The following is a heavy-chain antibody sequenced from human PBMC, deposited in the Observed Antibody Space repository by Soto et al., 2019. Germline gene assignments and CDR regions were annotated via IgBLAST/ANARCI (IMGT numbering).Heavy chain of an antibody. J-gene: IGHJ4*02. Sequence: QLQLQESGPGLVKPSETLSLTCTVSGGSISSSSYYWGWIRQPPGKGLEWIGSIYYSGSTYYNPSPRSRVTISVDTSKNQFSLKLSSVTAADTAVYYCIATPRSSGDYWGQGTLVTVSS. CDR3: IATPRSSGDY. D-gene: IGHD1-26*01. CDR1: GGSISSSSYY. CDR2: IYYSGST. V-gene: IGHV4-39*01.